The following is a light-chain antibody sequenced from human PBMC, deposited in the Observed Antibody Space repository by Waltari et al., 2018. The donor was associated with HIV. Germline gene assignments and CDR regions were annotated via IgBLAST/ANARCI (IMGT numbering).Light chain of an antibody. Sequence: QSVLTQPASVSGSPGQSISISCTGTDRDIGFSNFVSWYQHLPGKAPRLIIYSGTARASGISSRFSASKSGNTASLSISGLQLEDEGDYYCTSYSYSHHFAFGGGTTLTVL. CDR1: DRDIGFSNF. V-gene: IGLV2-14*01. J-gene: IGLJ3*02. CDR2: SGT. CDR3: TSYSYSHHFA.